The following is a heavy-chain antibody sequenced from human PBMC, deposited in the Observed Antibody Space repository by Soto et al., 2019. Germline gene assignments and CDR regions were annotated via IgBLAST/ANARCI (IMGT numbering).Heavy chain of an antibody. CDR2: IHTSGST. CDR3: ARGRDEYKLGNV. V-gene: IGHV4-34*01. J-gene: IGHJ6*02. CDR1: GGSLSDYY. Sequence: QVQLQQWGAGLLKPSETLSLTCAVSGGSLSDYYWPWIRQFPGKGLEWIGEIHTSGSTNYNPSLRSRVTRSVDTSKNQFTLKLTSLTAADTAVYYCARGRDEYKLGNVWGHGTTVTVSS. D-gene: IGHD1-1*01.